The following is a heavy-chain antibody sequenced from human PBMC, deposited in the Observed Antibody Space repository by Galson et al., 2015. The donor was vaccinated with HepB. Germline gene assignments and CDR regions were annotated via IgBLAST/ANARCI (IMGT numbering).Heavy chain of an antibody. CDR2: IIPIFGTA. Sequence: SVKVSCKASGGTFSSYAISWVRQAPGQGLGWMGGIIPIFGTANYAQKFQGRVTIIADESTTTAYMELSSLRSEDTAVYYCARGLMRQNVVVPAPHYYYYGMDVWGKGTTVTVSS. D-gene: IGHD2-2*01. J-gene: IGHJ6*04. V-gene: IGHV1-69*13. CDR1: GGTFSSYA. CDR3: ARGLMRQNVVVPAPHYYYYGMDV.